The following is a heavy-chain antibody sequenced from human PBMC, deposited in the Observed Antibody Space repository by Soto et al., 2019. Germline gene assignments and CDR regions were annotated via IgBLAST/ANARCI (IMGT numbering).Heavy chain of an antibody. V-gene: IGHV3-23*01. CDR1: GFTYESYA. CDR2: INSGGTVA. J-gene: IGHJ4*02. CDR3: AISTGGFGGLFVVPSDY. Sequence: EVQLLESGGGLVQPGGSLRLSCAASGFTYESYAMSWVRQAPGKGLEWVSGINSGGTVANYADSVKGRFAISRDNSKNTLSLEMNRLRANDTGLYYCAISTGGFGGLFVVPSDYWGQGTLVTVSS. D-gene: IGHD3-16*02.